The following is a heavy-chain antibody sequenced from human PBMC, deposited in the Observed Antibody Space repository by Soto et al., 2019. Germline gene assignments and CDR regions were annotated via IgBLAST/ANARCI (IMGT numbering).Heavy chain of an antibody. CDR3: AKGYGGQRLTRGDAFDI. CDR2: ISFDGRNT. CDR1: GFTFSSYG. V-gene: IGHV3-30*18. J-gene: IGHJ3*02. D-gene: IGHD2-2*01. Sequence: PGGSLRLSCAASGFTFSSYGMHWVRQAPGKGLEWVTFISFDGRNTDYAESVKGRFTISRDNSKNTLYLQMNSLRAEDRAVYYCAKGYGGQRLTRGDAFDIWGQGTMVTVSS.